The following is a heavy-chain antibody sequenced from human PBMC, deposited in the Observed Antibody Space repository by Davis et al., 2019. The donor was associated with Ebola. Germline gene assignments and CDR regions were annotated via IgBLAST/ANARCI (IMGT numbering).Heavy chain of an antibody. CDR3: AKDRIVGQYGMDV. Sequence: SLKISCAASGFTFDDYAMHWVRQAPGKGLEWVSGISWNSGSIGYADSVKGRFTISRENAKNSLYLQMNSLRAEDTALYYCAKDRIVGQYGMDVWGQGTTVTVSS. CDR2: ISWNSGSI. V-gene: IGHV3-9*01. D-gene: IGHD3-16*02. J-gene: IGHJ6*02. CDR1: GFTFDDYA.